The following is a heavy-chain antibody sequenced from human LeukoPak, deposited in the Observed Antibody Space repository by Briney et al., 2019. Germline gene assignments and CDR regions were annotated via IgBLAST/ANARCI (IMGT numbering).Heavy chain of an antibody. CDR2: IYYSGST. V-gene: IGHV4-59*01. D-gene: IGHD3-10*01. CDR3: ARTVRGFMVRGALNDY. J-gene: IGHJ4*02. Sequence: SETLSLTCTVSGGSISSYYWSWIRQPPGKGLEWIGYIYYSGSTNYNPSLKSRVTISVDTSKNQFSLKLSSVTAADTAVYYCARTVRGFMVRGALNDYWGQGTLVTVSS. CDR1: GGSISSYY.